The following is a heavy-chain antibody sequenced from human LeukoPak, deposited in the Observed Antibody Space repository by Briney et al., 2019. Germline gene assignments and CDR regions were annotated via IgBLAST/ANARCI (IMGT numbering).Heavy chain of an antibody. D-gene: IGHD5-18*01. V-gene: IGHV3-53*01. J-gene: IGHJ4*02. Sequence: GSLRLSCAASGFTVSSNYMSWVRQVPGKGLEWVSVIYSGGNTYYADSVKGRFTISRDNSKNTLYLQMNSLRAEDTAVYYCARGPSGYSYGGYDYWGQGTLVTVSS. CDR3: ARGPSGYSYGGYDY. CDR1: GFTVSSNY. CDR2: IYSGGNT.